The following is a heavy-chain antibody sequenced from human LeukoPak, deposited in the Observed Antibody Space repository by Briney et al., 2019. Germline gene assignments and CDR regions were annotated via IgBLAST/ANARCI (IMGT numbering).Heavy chain of an antibody. J-gene: IGHJ2*01. V-gene: IGHV4-34*01. CDR3: ARALNDWYFDL. CDR2: INHSGST. CDR1: GGSFSGYY. Sequence: SETLSLTCAVYGGSFSGYYWSWIRQPPGKGLEWIGEINHSGSTNYNPSLKSRVTISVDTSKNQFSLKLSSVTAADTAVYYCARALNDWYFDLWGRGTLVTVSS.